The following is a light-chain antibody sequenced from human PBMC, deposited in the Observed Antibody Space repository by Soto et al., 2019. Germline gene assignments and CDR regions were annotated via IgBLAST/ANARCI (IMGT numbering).Light chain of an antibody. J-gene: IGKJ3*01. CDR3: QQVNSSPFT. CDR2: AAS. V-gene: IGKV1-9*01. CDR1: QGISNY. Sequence: DIQLTQSPSFLSASIGDRVTSTCRASQGISNYLAWYQQNPGKAPKLLIFAASTLQSGVPSRFSGSGSGTEFTLTISSLQPEDFATYWCQQVNSSPFTFVPGTKVDIK.